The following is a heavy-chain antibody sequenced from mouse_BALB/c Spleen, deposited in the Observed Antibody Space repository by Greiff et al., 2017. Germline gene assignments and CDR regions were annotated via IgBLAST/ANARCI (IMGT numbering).Heavy chain of an antibody. J-gene: IGHJ4*01. CDR2: ISSGGSYT. CDR3: ARVDYYGSSYAMDY. D-gene: IGHD1-1*01. V-gene: IGHV5-6*01. Sequence: EVQGVESGGDLVKPGGSLKLSCAASGFTFSSYGMSWVRQTPDKRLEWVATISSGGSYTYYPDSVKGRFTLSRDNAKNTLYLQMSSLKSEDTAMYYCARVDYYGSSYAMDYWGQGTSVTVSS. CDR1: GFTFSSYG.